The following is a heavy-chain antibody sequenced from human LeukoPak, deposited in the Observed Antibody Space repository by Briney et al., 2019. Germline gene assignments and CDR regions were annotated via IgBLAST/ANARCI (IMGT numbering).Heavy chain of an antibody. CDR3: ARGHYYDSSGYYSVEYFQH. J-gene: IGHJ1*01. CDR2: MNPNSGNT. V-gene: IGHV1-8*01. Sequence: ASVKVSCKASGYTFTSYDINWVRQATGQGLEWMGWMNPNSGNTGYAQKFQGRVTMTRNTSISTAYMELSSLRSEDTAVYYCARGHYYDSSGYYSVEYFQHWDQGTLVTVSS. D-gene: IGHD3-22*01. CDR1: GYTFTSYD.